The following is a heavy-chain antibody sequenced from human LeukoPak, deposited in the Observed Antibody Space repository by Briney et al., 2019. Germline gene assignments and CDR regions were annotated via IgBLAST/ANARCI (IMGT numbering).Heavy chain of an antibody. D-gene: IGHD6-13*01. CDR2: IYYSGST. CDR3: ARVAAAGGIPWFDP. Sequence: KASQTLSLTCTVSGGSISSGDYYWSWIRQPPGKGLEWIGYIYYSGSTNYNPSLKSRVTISVDTSKNQFSLKLSSVTAADTAVYYCARVAAAGGIPWFDPWGQGTLVTVSS. V-gene: IGHV4-61*08. J-gene: IGHJ5*02. CDR1: GGSISSGDYY.